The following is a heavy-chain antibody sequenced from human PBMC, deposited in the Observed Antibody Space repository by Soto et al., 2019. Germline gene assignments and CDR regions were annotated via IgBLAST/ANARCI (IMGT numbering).Heavy chain of an antibody. CDR1: GYTFTSYS. J-gene: IGHJ4*02. D-gene: IGHD5-18*01. CDR2: ISAYNGNT. Sequence: QVQLVQSGAEVKKPGASVKVSCKASGYTFTSYSISWVRQAPGQGLEWRGWISAYNGNTYHARKLQDGVTMTTDTPTSTAYMALRSLRSDDTAVYYCARDVGYGLIDYWGQGNLVTVSS. V-gene: IGHV1-18*01. CDR3: ARDVGYGLIDY.